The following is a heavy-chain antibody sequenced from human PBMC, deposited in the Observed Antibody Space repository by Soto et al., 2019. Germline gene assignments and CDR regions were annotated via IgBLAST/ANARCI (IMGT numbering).Heavy chain of an antibody. Sequence: ASVKVSCKASGYSFTRYTVHWVRQAPGQGLEWMAMINPSGGTTYYVQSFEGRVTLTSDTSTSTVFMELSSLRSEDTAVYYCARMKGYGSEYFFDYWGQGTLVTVSS. V-gene: IGHV1-46*01. CDR3: ARMKGYGSEYFFDY. D-gene: IGHD2-15*01. CDR2: INPSGGTT. CDR1: GYSFTRYT. J-gene: IGHJ4*02.